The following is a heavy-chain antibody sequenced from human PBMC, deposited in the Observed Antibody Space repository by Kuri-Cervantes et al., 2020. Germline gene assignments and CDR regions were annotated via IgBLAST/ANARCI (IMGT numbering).Heavy chain of an antibody. CDR1: GYTFTSYY. CDR2: INPNSGGT. D-gene: IGHD4-17*01. CDR3: VRDHYGDSYFDY. Sequence: ASVKVSCKASGYTFTSYYMHWVRQAPGQGLEWMGWINPNSGGTNYAQKFQGRVTLTRDTSISTAYMELSRLRSDDTAVYYCVRDHYGDSYFDYWGQGTLVTVSS. J-gene: IGHJ4*02. V-gene: IGHV1-2*02.